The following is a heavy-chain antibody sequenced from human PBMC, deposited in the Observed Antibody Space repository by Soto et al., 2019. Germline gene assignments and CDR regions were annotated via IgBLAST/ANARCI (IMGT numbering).Heavy chain of an antibody. V-gene: IGHV3-33*01. J-gene: IGHJ4*02. CDR2: IWYDGSNK. D-gene: IGHD3-10*01. Sequence: QVQLVESGGGVVQPGRSLRLSCAASGFTFSSYGMHWVRQAPGKGLEWVAVIWYDGSNKYYADSVKGRFTISRDNSKITLYLQMTSLRAEHTAVYYFSDDGGLHYGSGSVLHYWGQGTLVTVSS. CDR3: SDDGGLHYGSGSVLHY. CDR1: GFTFSSYG.